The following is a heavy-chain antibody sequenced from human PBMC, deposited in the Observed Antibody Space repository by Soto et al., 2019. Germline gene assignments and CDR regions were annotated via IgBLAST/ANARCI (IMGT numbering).Heavy chain of an antibody. CDR1: GFTFGQFV. CDR2: ITGSSGST. J-gene: IGHJ5*02. CDR3: AKADTGWFAP. Sequence: EEQLLESGGDLVQPGGSLRLSCAASGFTFGQFVMTWVRQALGKGLEWVSTITGSSGSTTYTESVKGRFTISRDNSKNSLYLQMNNLRADDTAIYYCAKADTGWFAPWGRGTLVTVSS. D-gene: IGHD3-10*01. V-gene: IGHV3-23*01.